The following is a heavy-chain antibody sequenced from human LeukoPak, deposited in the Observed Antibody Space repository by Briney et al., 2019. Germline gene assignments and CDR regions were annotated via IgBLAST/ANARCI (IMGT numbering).Heavy chain of an antibody. V-gene: IGHV5-51*01. Sequence: GESLKISCKGSGYSFTSYWIGWVRQMPGKGLEWMGIIYPGDSDTRYSPSFQGQVTISADKSISTAYLQWSSLKASDTAMYYCARRYYGSGSYYNPVSDWGQGTLVTVSS. CDR3: ARRYYGSGSYYNPVSD. D-gene: IGHD3-10*01. J-gene: IGHJ4*02. CDR2: IYPGDSDT. CDR1: GYSFTSYW.